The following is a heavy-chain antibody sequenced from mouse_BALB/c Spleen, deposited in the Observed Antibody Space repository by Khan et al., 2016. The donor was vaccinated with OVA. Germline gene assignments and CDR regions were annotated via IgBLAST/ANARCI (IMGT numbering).Heavy chain of an antibody. Sequence: QIQLVQSGAEVMKPGASVKISCKTTGYTFSSYWIEWVKQTPGHGLEWIGEILPGSVSIKYNEKFKGKATFTAETSSNTAYIQFSRLTSEDSAVYYCSRGGLERAIDYWGQGTSVAVSS. CDR3: SRGGLERAIDY. CDR1: GYTFSSYW. V-gene: IGHV1-9*01. D-gene: IGHD3-3*01. J-gene: IGHJ4*01. CDR2: ILPGSVSI.